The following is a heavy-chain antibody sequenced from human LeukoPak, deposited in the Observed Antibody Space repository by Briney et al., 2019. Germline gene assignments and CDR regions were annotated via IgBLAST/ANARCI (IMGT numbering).Heavy chain of an antibody. CDR1: GITLSNYG. V-gene: IGHV3-23*01. J-gene: IGHJ4*02. CDR3: AKRGVVIRVFLVGFHKEAYYFDS. CDR2: ISGSGGGT. D-gene: IGHD3-10*01. Sequence: PGGSLRLSCAVSGITLSNYGMSWVRLAPDKGLEWVAGISGSGGGTHYADSVKGRFTISRDNSKNTLYLQLNTLRAEDTAVYFCAKRGVVIRVFLVGFHKEAYYFDSWGQGALVTVSS.